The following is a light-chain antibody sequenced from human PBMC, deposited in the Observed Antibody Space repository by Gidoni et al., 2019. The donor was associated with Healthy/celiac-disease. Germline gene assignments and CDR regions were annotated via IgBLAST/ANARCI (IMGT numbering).Light chain of an antibody. CDR2: AAS. V-gene: IGKV3-15*01. J-gene: IGKJ2*01. CDR3: QQDFIWPFT. Sequence: VMTQSPATLSVSPGESATLSCRASQTIMTNLAWYQQKSGQAPRLLISAASPRAAGVPARFVGGGSGTDFTLTINGLQSEDSAVYYCQQDFIWPFTFGQGTRVEI. CDR1: QTIMTN.